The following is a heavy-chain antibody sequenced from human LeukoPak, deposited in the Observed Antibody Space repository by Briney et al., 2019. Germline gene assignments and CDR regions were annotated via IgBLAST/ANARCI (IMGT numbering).Heavy chain of an antibody. D-gene: IGHD3-16*01. CDR1: GFTRSNHW. CDR2: INSDGDNT. Sequence: PGGSLRLSCVASGFTRSNHWMHWVRQAPGKGLIWVSRINSDGDNTIYADSVKGRFTISRDNSKNTLYLQMNSLRVEDTAVYYCARDRMGGSTFDQWGQGTLVTVSS. V-gene: IGHV3-74*01. J-gene: IGHJ4*02. CDR3: ARDRMGGSTFDQ.